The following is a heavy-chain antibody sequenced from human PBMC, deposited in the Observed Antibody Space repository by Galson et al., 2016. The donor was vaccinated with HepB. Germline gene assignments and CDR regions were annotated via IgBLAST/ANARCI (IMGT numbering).Heavy chain of an antibody. D-gene: IGHD2/OR15-2a*01. V-gene: IGHV3-21*06. CDR2: INSVSTII. CDR1: GFTFSSYT. CDR3: ARDNLLYFDY. J-gene: IGHJ4*02. Sequence: SLRLSCAASGFTFSSYTMNWARQAPGKGLEWVSSINSVSTIIYYADSLKGRFTVPRDNAKNTLFLHVNSLRAEDTALYYCARDNLLYFDYWGQGTLVTVSS.